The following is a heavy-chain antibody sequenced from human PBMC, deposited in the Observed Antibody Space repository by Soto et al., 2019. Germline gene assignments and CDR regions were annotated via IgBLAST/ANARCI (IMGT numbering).Heavy chain of an antibody. V-gene: IGHV1-8*01. Sequence: ASVKVSCKASGYTFSNYDINWVRQATGQGLEWMGWLNPNTDKTGSAQKFQGRVTMTRNTSKSTAYLELSGLRSDDTAVYYCARGIKGLPPSAFDIWGQGTMVTVSS. CDR3: ARGIKGLPPSAFDI. J-gene: IGHJ3*02. D-gene: IGHD5-12*01. CDR2: LNPNTDKT. CDR1: GYTFSNYD.